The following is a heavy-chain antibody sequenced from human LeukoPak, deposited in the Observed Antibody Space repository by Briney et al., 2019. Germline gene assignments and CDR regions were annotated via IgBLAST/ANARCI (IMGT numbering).Heavy chain of an antibody. CDR1: GGSFSGYY. D-gene: IGHD3-10*01. V-gene: IGHV4-34*01. CDR3: ARLVGSGSYYGPFFDY. CDR2: INHSGST. J-gene: IGHJ4*02. Sequence: SETLSLTCAVYGGSFSGYYWSWIRQPPGKGLEWIGEINHSGSTNYNPSLKSRVTISVDTSKNQFSLKLSSVTAADTAVYYCARLVGSGSYYGPFFDYWGQGTLVTVSS.